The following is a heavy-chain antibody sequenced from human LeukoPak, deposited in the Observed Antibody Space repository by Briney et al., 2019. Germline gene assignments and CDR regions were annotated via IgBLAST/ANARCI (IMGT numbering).Heavy chain of an antibody. CDR1: EFTISTYW. V-gene: IGHV3-7*01. D-gene: IGHD3-22*01. CDR2: IKQDGSEK. CDR3: ARGPGVSRTYYYDRSGYYGYYYMDV. Sequence: PGGSLRLSCAASEFTISTYWMSWVRQAPGKGLEWVANIKQDGSEKYYVDSVKGRFTVSRDNAKNSLYLQMNSLRGDDTALYYCARGPGVSRTYYYDRSGYYGYYYMDVWGKGTTVTVSS. J-gene: IGHJ6*03.